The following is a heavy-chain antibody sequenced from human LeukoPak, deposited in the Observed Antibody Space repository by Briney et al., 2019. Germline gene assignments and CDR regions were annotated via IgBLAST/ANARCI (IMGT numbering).Heavy chain of an antibody. V-gene: IGHV3-33*03. CDR3: AVLKATFDN. Sequence: GGSLRLACAASGSTFSTYGMHWVRLAPGKGLEWVAVVLSDGNNKYYADSVKGRFTISRDNSKNTVYLQMNSLTAEDTAVYYCAVLKATFDNWG. CDR2: VLSDGNNK. J-gene: IGHJ3*02. CDR1: GSTFSTYG.